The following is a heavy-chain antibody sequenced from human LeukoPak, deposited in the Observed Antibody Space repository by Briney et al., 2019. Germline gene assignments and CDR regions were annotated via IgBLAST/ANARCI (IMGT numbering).Heavy chain of an antibody. CDR1: GDSVSSNSAA. Sequence: SQTLSLTCVISGDSVSSNSAAWNWIRQSPSRGLEWLGRTYYRSMWYNDYAASVKSRVTINRDTSKNQFSLQLNSVTPDDSAVYYCARGLTAYQAYYGLDVWGQGTTVTVSS. CDR3: ARGLTAYQAYYGLDV. J-gene: IGHJ6*02. D-gene: IGHD1-20*01. V-gene: IGHV6-1*01. CDR2: TYYRSMWYN.